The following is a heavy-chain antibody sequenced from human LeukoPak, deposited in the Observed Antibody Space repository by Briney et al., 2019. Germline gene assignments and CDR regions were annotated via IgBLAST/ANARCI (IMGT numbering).Heavy chain of an antibody. J-gene: IGHJ4*02. CDR3: AKGPLSTYYGSGSYFIS. D-gene: IGHD3-10*01. Sequence: GGSLRLSCAASGFTFSSYAMSWVRQAPGKGLEWVSAISGSGGSTYYADSVKGRFTISRDNSKNTLYLQMNSLRAEDTAVYYCAKGPLSTYYGSGSYFISWGQGTLVTVSS. CDR1: GFTFSSYA. V-gene: IGHV3-23*01. CDR2: ISGSGGST.